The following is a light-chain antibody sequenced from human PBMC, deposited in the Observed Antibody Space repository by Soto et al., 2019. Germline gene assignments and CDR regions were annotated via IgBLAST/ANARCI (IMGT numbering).Light chain of an antibody. CDR3: QQYHNWPRT. Sequence: EVVMAQSPATLSVSPGEGATLSCRASQTVSSNLAWYQQKPGQAPRLLIYGASTRATGIPARFGGSGSGTEFTLAISSLQSEDFAVYYCQQYHNWPRTFGQGTKV. V-gene: IGKV3-15*01. CDR2: GAS. CDR1: QTVSSN. J-gene: IGKJ1*01.